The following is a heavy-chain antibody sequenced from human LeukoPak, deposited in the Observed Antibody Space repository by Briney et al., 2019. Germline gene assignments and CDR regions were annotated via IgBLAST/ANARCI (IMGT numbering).Heavy chain of an antibody. CDR2: IIPIFGTA. V-gene: IGHV1-69*06. D-gene: IGHD3-9*01. CDR3: ARDGRYDILTGSYYMDV. J-gene: IGHJ6*03. CDR1: GGTFSSYA. Sequence: AASVTVSCKASGGTFSSYAISWVRQAPGQGLEWMGGIIPIFGTANYAQKFQGRVTITADKSTSTAYMELSSLRSEDTAVYYCARDGRYDILTGSYYMDVWGKGTTVTVSS.